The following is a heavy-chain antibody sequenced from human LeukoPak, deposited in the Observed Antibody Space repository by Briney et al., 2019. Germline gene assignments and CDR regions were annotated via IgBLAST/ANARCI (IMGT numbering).Heavy chain of an antibody. D-gene: IGHD2-15*01. CDR3: ARDLLGYCSGGSCQWDWFDP. J-gene: IGHJ5*02. Sequence: SQTLSLTCAISGDSASSNSAAWNWIRQSPSRGLEWLGRTYYRSKWYNDYAVSVKSRITINPDTSKNQFSPQLNSVTPEDTAVYYCARDLLGYCSGGSCQWDWFDPWGQGTLVTVSS. CDR2: TYYRSKWYN. CDR1: GDSASSNSAA. V-gene: IGHV6-1*01.